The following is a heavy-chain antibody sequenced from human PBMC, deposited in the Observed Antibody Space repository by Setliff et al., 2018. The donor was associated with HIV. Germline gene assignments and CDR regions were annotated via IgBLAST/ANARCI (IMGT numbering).Heavy chain of an antibody. D-gene: IGHD6-19*01. CDR1: GFTLSQYD. CDR3: TRDSSRAVAVFEK. J-gene: IGHJ4*02. Sequence: PGGSLRLSCEASGFTLSQYDMNWVRQAPGKGLEWLSYISNTAGTIYYADSVKGRFPISRDTAKNSMYLQMNNLRVEDTAVYYCTRDSSRAVAVFEKWGPGTQVTVSS. CDR2: ISNTAGTI. V-gene: IGHV3-48*01.